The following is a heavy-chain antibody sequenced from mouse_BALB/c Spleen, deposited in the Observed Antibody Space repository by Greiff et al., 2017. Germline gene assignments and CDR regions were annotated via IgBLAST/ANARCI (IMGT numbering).Heavy chain of an antibody. Sequence: EVQRVESGGGLVKPGGSLKLSCAASGFTFSDYYMYWVRQTPEKRLEWVATISDGGSYTYYPDSVKGRFTISRDNAKNNLYLQMSSLKSEDTAMYYCARESGNRYFDYWGQGTTLTVSS. D-gene: IGHD2-1*01. CDR2: ISDGGSYT. J-gene: IGHJ2*01. CDR1: GFTFSDYY. V-gene: IGHV5-4*02. CDR3: ARESGNRYFDY.